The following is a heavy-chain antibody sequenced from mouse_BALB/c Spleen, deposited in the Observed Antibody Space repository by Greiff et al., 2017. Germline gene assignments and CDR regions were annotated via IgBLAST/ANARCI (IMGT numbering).Heavy chain of an antibody. V-gene: IGHV5-4*02. CDR2: ISDGGSDT. D-gene: IGHD2-1*01. CDR3: ARDLRGNYND. Sequence: EVKLVESGGGLVKPGGSLKLSCAASGFTFSDYYMYWVRQTPEKRLEWVATISDGGSDTYYPDSVKGRFTISRDNAKNNLYLQMSSLKSEDTAMYYCARDLRGNYNDWGQGTTLTVAS. J-gene: IGHJ2*01. CDR1: GFTFSDYY.